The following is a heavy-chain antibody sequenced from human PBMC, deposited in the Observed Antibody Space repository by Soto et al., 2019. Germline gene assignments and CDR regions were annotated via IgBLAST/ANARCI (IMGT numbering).Heavy chain of an antibody. CDR3: ARGRPEFFWSGRSHSSFDP. D-gene: IGHD3-3*01. J-gene: IGHJ5*02. CDR2: IYYSGST. CDR1: RGSISSGGYY. Sequence: SETLALTCTVSRGSISSGGYYWSGIRQHPGRGLEWIGYIYYSGSTYYNPSLKSRVTISLDTFKNQCSLKLIYLTAADTAVYYCARGRPEFFWSGRSHSSFDPCGPGTLVTVS. V-gene: IGHV4-31*03.